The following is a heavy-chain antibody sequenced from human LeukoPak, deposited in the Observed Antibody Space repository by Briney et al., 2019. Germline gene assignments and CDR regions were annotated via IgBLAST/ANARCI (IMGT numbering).Heavy chain of an antibody. CDR3: ARGSRLVMVRGGNWFDP. Sequence: SETLSLTCAVYGGSFSGYYWSWIRQPPGKGLEWIGEINHSGSINYNPSLKSRVTISVDTSKNQFSLRLSSVTAAGTAVYYCARGSRLVMVRGGNWFDPWGQGTLVTVSS. CDR1: GGSFSGYY. CDR2: INHSGSI. D-gene: IGHD3-10*01. V-gene: IGHV4-34*01. J-gene: IGHJ5*02.